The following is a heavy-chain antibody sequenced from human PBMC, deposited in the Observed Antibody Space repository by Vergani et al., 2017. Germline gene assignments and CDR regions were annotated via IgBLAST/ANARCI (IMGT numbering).Heavy chain of an antibody. Sequence: EVQLVESGGGLVQPGGSLRLSCAASGFTFSSYEMNWVRQAPGKGLEWVSYISSSGSTIYYADSVKGRFTISRDNAKNSLYLQMNSLRAEDTAVYYCARTYCSGGSCRGYDYWGQGTLVTVSS. CDR3: ARTYCSGGSCRGYDY. D-gene: IGHD2-15*01. CDR1: GFTFSSYE. CDR2: ISSSGSTI. J-gene: IGHJ4*02. V-gene: IGHV3-48*03.